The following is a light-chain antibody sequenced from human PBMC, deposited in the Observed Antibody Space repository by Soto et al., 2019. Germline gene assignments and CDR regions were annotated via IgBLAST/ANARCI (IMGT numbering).Light chain of an antibody. J-gene: IGLJ1*01. CDR1: SSDVGAYNY. Sequence: QSVLTQPASVSGSPGQSITISCTGTSSDVGAYNYVSWYQQHPAKIPKLMIYHVSSRPSGVSDRFSGSKSGNTASLTISGLQAEDEADYYCYSYTTSSTYVFGTGTKVTVL. CDR3: YSYTTSSTYV. V-gene: IGLV2-14*01. CDR2: HVS.